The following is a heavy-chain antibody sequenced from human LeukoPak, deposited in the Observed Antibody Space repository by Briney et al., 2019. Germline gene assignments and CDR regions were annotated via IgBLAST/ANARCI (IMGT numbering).Heavy chain of an antibody. J-gene: IGHJ4*02. Sequence: GGSLRLSCAASGFTFSSYGMSWVRQAPGKGLEWVSAISGSGGSTYYADSVKGRFTISRDNAKNSLYLQMNSLRAEDTAVYYCAKEERPGATGYLYWGQGTLVTVSS. CDR1: GFTFSSYG. D-gene: IGHD3-9*01. V-gene: IGHV3-23*01. CDR3: AKEERPGATGYLY. CDR2: ISGSGGST.